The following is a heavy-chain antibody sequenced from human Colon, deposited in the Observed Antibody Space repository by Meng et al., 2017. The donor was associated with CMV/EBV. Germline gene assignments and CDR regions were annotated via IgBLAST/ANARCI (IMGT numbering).Heavy chain of an antibody. CDR2: ILPVLDVG. Sequence: SVKVFCKASGGTFSTNAITWVRQAPGHGLEWMGGILPVLDVGHHAQKFQGRVTITADKSTSTAFMELSSLRSDDTAVYYCARARGGANHYYHGMDVWGQGTTVTVSS. V-gene: IGHV1-69*10. J-gene: IGHJ6*02. D-gene: IGHD4/OR15-4a*01. CDR1: GGTFSTNA. CDR3: ARARGGANHYYHGMDV.